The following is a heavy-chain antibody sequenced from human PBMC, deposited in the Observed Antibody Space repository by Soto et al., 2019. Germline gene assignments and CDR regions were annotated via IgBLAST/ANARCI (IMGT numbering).Heavy chain of an antibody. V-gene: IGHV4-31*03. CDR2: TYYSGRT. CDR3: ARGIAADYLLRLDWFDP. D-gene: IGHD2-21*01. CDR1: GVSISSGTYY. Sequence: HVQLQESGPGLVKPSQTLSLTCTVSGVSISSGTYYWSWIRQHPGKGLEYIGYTYYSGRTYYNPSLKSRVTLSVDTSKNHFSLNLRSVTAADTAIYYCARGIAADYLLRLDWFDPWGQGSLVTVSS. J-gene: IGHJ5*02.